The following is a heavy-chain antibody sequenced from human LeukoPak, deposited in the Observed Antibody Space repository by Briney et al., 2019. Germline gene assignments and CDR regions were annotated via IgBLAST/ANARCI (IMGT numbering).Heavy chain of an antibody. D-gene: IGHD3-22*01. CDR2: ISGSGGST. V-gene: IGHV3-23*01. Sequence: GGSLRLSWAASGFTFSSYAMSWVRQAPGKGLEWVSAISGSGGSTYYADSVKGRFTISRDNSKNTLYLQMSSLRAEDTAVYYCAKDRGRYYDSSGYYWGYYFDSWGQGILVTVST. CDR3: AKDRGRYYDSSGYYWGYYFDS. CDR1: GFTFSSYA. J-gene: IGHJ4*02.